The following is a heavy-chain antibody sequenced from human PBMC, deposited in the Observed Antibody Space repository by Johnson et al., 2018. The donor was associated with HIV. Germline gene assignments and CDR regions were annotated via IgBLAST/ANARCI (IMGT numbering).Heavy chain of an antibody. CDR3: ARGRIYGAFAFDI. CDR1: GFTVSSNY. CDR2: IYSGTNT. Sequence: EQLVESGGGLIQPGGSLRLSCAASGFTVSSNYMSWVRQAPGKGLEWVSVIYSGTNTYYADSVKGRFTISRDNSTNTLYLQMNSLRAEDTAVYYCARGRIYGAFAFDIWGQGTMVTVSS. J-gene: IGHJ3*02. V-gene: IGHV3-53*01. D-gene: IGHD3-10*01.